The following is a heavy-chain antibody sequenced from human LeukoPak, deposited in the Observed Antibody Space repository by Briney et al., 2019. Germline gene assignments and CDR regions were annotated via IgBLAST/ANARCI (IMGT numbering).Heavy chain of an antibody. D-gene: IGHD6-13*01. V-gene: IGHV1-18*01. CDR2: ISPYNGNT. J-gene: IGHJ4*02. Sequence: ASVKVSCKASGYTFTSYGVTWVRQAPGQGLEWMGWISPYNGNTNYAQKLQGRVTMTTDTSTSTAYMALRSLGSDDTAVYYCARGIAAAAPIDYWGQGTLVTVSS. CDR3: ARGIAAAAPIDY. CDR1: GYTFTSYG.